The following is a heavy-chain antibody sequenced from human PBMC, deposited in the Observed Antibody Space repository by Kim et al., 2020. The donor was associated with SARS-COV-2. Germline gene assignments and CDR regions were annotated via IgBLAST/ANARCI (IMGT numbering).Heavy chain of an antibody. V-gene: IGHV4-39*01. CDR3: ARHAVFGWLRTYYFDY. J-gene: IGHJ4*02. D-gene: IGHD5-12*01. Sequence: SLQSRVTISVDTSKNQFSLKLSSVTAADTAVYYCARHAVFGWLRTYYFDYWGQGTLVTVSS.